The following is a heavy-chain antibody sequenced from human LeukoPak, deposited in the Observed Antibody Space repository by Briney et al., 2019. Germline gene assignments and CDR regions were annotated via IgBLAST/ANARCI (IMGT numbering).Heavy chain of an antibody. Sequence: SETLSLTCTVSGGSISTFYWGWIRQPAGKGLEWIGRMHTRGSTDYNPSLKSRVSMSVDMSQNQFFLRLRSVTAADTAVYYCVRDGTGDSSGWHLWGQGTLVTVSP. CDR2: MHTRGST. J-gene: IGHJ4*02. CDR3: VRDGTGDSSGWHL. D-gene: IGHD6-19*01. CDR1: GGSISTFY. V-gene: IGHV4-4*07.